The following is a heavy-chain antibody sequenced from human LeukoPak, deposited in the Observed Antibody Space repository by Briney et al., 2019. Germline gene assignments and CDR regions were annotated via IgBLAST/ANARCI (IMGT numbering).Heavy chain of an antibody. J-gene: IGHJ4*02. V-gene: IGHV1-69*13. CDR2: IIPIFGTA. D-gene: IGHD2-2*02. CDR1: GYTFTSYA. Sequence: ASVKVSCKASGYTFTSYAISWVRQAPGQGLEWMGGIIPIFGTANYAQKFQGRVTITADGSTSTAYMELSSLRSEDTAVYYCALSIVVVPAAILNWGQGTLVTVSS. CDR3: ALSIVVVPAAILN.